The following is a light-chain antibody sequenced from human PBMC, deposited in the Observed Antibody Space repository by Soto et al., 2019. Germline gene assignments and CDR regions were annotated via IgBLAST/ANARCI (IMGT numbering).Light chain of an antibody. CDR3: QQYDTYWT. V-gene: IGKV1-5*01. J-gene: IGKJ1*01. Sequence: DIEMTQSPSSLSASVGDRVTITCLASQSISSYLNWYQQKPGKAPKLLIYDASTLANGVPSRFSGAGSGTEFTLTISSLQPDDFATYYCQQYDTYWTFGQGTKVDI. CDR1: QSISSY. CDR2: DAS.